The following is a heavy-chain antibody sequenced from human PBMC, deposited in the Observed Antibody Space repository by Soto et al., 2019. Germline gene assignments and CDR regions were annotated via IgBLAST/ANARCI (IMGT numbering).Heavy chain of an antibody. V-gene: IGHV4-39*01. CDR1: GGSISSSSSY. Sequence: QLQLQESGPGLVKPSETLSLTCTVSGGSISSSSSYWGWIRQPPGKGLEWIGSIYYSGSTFYNPSLKSRVTISVDTSKNEFSLKLSSVTAADTAVYYCARLRYCSGASCYPGYFDYWGRGTLVTVSS. J-gene: IGHJ4*02. D-gene: IGHD2-15*01. CDR3: ARLRYCSGASCYPGYFDY. CDR2: IYYSGST.